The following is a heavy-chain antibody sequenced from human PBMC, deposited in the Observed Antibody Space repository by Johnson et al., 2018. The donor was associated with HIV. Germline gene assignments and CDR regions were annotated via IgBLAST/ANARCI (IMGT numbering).Heavy chain of an antibody. CDR1: GFTFSDYY. D-gene: IGHD3-22*01. Sequence: VQLVESGGGLVQPGGSLRLSCAASGFTFSDYYMSWIRQAPGKGLEWVSYISSSGNTIYYEDSVKGRFTISRDNAKNSLYLQMNSLRAEDTALYYCAKGGYDSEDAFDIWGQGTMVTVSS. V-gene: IGHV3-11*01. J-gene: IGHJ3*02. CDR2: ISSSGNTI. CDR3: AKGGYDSEDAFDI.